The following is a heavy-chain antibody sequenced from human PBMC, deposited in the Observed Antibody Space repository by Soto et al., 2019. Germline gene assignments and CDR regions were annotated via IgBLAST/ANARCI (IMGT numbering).Heavy chain of an antibody. V-gene: IGHV4-4*02. J-gene: IGHJ5*02. D-gene: IGHD3-10*01. Sequence: SETLSLTCAVAGGYIRSSNWWSWVRQPPGKGLEWIGEIYHSGSTNYNPSLKSRVTISVDKSKNQFSLKLSSVTAADTAVYYCASRRITMVRGVSNWFDPWGQGTLVTVSS. CDR3: ASRRITMVRGVSNWFDP. CDR2: IYHSGST. CDR1: GGYIRSSNW.